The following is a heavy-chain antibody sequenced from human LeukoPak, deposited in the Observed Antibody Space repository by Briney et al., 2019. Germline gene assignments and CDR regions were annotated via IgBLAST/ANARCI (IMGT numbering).Heavy chain of an antibody. CDR2: ISAAGNYI. CDR1: GFTFSSYS. Sequence: GESLRLSCAASGFTFSSYSMTWVRQAPGKGLEWVSSISAAGNYIYYPDSLMGRFTISRDNAKNSLYLQMNSLRAEDTAVYFCARGVAAAATLSPGDYWGQGTLVTVSS. CDR3: ARGVAAAATLSPGDY. D-gene: IGHD6-13*01. V-gene: IGHV3-21*01. J-gene: IGHJ4*02.